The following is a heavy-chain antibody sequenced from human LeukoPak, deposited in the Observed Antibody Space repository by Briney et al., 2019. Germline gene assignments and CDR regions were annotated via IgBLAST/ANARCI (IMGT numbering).Heavy chain of an antibody. CDR1: GYTFTSYY. Sequence: ASVKVSCKASGYTFTSYYMHWVRQAPGQGLEWMGIINPSGGSTSYAQKFQGRVTMTRDMSTSTVYMELSSLRSEDTAVYYCARGRSSGYYYGYYYYMDVWGKGTTVAVSS. CDR3: ARGRSSGYYYGYYYYMDV. J-gene: IGHJ6*03. V-gene: IGHV1-46*01. D-gene: IGHD3-22*01. CDR2: INPSGGST.